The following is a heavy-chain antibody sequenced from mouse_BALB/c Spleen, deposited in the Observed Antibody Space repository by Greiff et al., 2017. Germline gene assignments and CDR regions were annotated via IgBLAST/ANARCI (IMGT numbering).Heavy chain of an antibody. Sequence: EVQVVESGGGLVQPGGSRKLSCAASGFTFSSFGMHWVRQAPEKGLEWVAYISSGSSTIYYADTVKGRFTISRDNPKNTLYLQMSSLKSEDTAMYYCARRRGGYYPFAYWGQGTLVTVSA. D-gene: IGHD2-3*01. V-gene: IGHV5-17*02. J-gene: IGHJ3*01. CDR3: ARRRGGYYPFAY. CDR2: ISSGSSTI. CDR1: GFTFSSFG.